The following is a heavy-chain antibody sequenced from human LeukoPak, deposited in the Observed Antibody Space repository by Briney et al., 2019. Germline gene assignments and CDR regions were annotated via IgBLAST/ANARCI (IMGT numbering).Heavy chain of an antibody. CDR2: ISSSSYI. D-gene: IGHD2-21*02. J-gene: IGHJ4*02. CDR3: ARGLYCGGDCYPTHFDY. CDR1: GFTFSSYS. Sequence: PGGSLRLSCAASGFTFSSYSMNWVRQAPGKGLEWVSSISSSSYIYYADSVKGRFTISRDNAKNSLYLQMNSLRAEDTAVYYCARGLYCGGDCYPTHFDYWGQGTLVTVSS. V-gene: IGHV3-21*01.